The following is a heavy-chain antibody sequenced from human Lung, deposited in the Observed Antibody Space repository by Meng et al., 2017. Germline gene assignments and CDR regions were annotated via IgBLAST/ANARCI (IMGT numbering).Heavy chain of an antibody. Sequence: EGQLVESGGVLVPPGGSLGLSCAASGFTFTDHWMHWVRQGPGKGLVWVSRINRDGTKPTYADSVKGRFTISRDNAKNTLYLQMNNLRAEDTAFYYCTNDRLNHWGQGALVTVSS. CDR1: GFTFTDHW. CDR3: TNDRLNH. V-gene: IGHV3-74*01. J-gene: IGHJ1*01. D-gene: IGHD1-1*01. CDR2: INRDGTKP.